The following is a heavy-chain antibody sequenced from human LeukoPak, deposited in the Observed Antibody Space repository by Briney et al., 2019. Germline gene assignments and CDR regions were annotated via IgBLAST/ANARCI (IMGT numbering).Heavy chain of an antibody. CDR3: ARDLYYYGSGSTPGYYYNMDV. CDR2: INRDGIST. V-gene: IGHV3-74*01. CDR1: GFTFSNYW. J-gene: IGHJ6*03. D-gene: IGHD3-10*01. Sequence: PGGSLRLSCAASGFTFSNYWMHWVRQAPGKGLVWVSHINRDGISTSYADSVRGRFTISRDNAKKTLYLQMNSLRAEDTAVYYCARDLYYYGSGSTPGYYYNMDVWGKGTTVTVSS.